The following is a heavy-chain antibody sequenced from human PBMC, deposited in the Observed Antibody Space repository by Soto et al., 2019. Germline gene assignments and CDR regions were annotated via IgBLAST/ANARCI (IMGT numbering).Heavy chain of an antibody. CDR1: GYSISSGYY. V-gene: IGHV4-38-2*02. CDR3: ARDLVPHYYGSGSGRWFDP. CDR2: IYHSGST. J-gene: IGHJ5*02. Sequence: ETLSLTCAVSGYSISSGYYWGWIRQPPGKGLEWIGSIYHSGSTYYNPSLKSRVTISVDTSKNQFSLKLSSVTAADTAVYYCARDLVPHYYGSGSGRWFDPWGQGTLVTVSS. D-gene: IGHD3-10*01.